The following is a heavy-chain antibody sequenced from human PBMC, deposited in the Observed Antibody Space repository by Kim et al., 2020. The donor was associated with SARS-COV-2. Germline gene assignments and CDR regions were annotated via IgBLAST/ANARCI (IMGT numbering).Heavy chain of an antibody. Sequence: GGSLRLSCAASGFTFSSYGMHWVRQAPGKGLEWVAVISYDGSNKYYADSVKGRFTISRDNSKNTLYLQMNSLRAEDTAVYYCARNNVRFYYYGMDVWGQGTTVTVSS. D-gene: IGHD1-1*01. CDR1: GFTFSSYG. CDR3: ARNNVRFYYYGMDV. J-gene: IGHJ6*02. CDR2: ISYDGSNK. V-gene: IGHV3-30*03.